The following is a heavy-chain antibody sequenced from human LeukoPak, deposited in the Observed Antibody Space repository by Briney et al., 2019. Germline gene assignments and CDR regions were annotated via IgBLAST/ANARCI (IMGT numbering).Heavy chain of an antibody. J-gene: IGHJ3*02. D-gene: IGHD3-22*01. V-gene: IGHV3-48*03. CDR3: ARLGSYYDSRGAFDI. CDR1: GFTFSSYE. Sequence: GGSLRLSCAASGFTFSSYEMNWVRQVPGEGLDWVSFISSSGSTIYYADSVKGRFTISRDNAKNSLYLQMNSLRAEDTAVYYCARLGSYYDSRGAFDIWGQRTMDPVSS. CDR2: ISSSGSTI.